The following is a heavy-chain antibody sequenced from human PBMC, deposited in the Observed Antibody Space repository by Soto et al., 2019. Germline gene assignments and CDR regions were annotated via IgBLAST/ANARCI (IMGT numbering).Heavy chain of an antibody. CDR3: AKDWGIAVAGEFDY. CDR2: ISGSGGGT. J-gene: IGHJ4*02. CDR1: GFTFSSYA. V-gene: IGHV3-23*01. D-gene: IGHD6-19*01. Sequence: EVQLLESGGALVQPGGSLRLSCAASGFTFSSYALSWVRQAPGKGLEWVSGISGSGGGTYYADSVKGRFTMSRDNSKNTLYLQMNSLGAEDTAIYYCAKDWGIAVAGEFDYWGQGTLVTVSS.